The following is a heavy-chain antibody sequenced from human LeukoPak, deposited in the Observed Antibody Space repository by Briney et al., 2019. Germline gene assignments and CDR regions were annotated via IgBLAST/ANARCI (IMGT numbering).Heavy chain of an antibody. J-gene: IGHJ6*03. CDR2: ISYDGSNK. Sequence: GGSLRLSCAASGFTFSSYAMHWVRQAPGKGLEWVAVISYDGSNKYYADSVKGRFTISRDNSKNTLYLQMNSLRAEDTAVYYCARGIVNFAGTSYYYYYMDVWGKGTTVTVSS. D-gene: IGHD2-21*01. CDR1: GFTFSSYA. CDR3: ARGIVNFAGTSYYYYYMDV. V-gene: IGHV3-30-3*01.